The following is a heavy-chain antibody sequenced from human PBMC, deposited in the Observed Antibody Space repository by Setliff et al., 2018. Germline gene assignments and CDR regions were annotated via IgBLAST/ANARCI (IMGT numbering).Heavy chain of an antibody. CDR2: INHGGST. CDR3: ARGYGYSSGWYRVYFDY. CDR1: GGSFSGYY. V-gene: IGHV4-34*01. Sequence: SETLSLTCAVYGGSFSGYYRSWIRQPPGKGLEWIGEINHGGSTNYNPSLKSRVTISVDTSKNQFSLKLSSVTAADTAVYYCARGYGYSSGWYRVYFDYWGQGTLVTVSS. D-gene: IGHD6-19*01. J-gene: IGHJ4*02.